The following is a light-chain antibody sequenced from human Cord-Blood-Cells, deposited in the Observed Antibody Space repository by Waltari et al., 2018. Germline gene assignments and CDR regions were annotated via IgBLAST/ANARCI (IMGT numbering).Light chain of an antibody. Sequence: DIQMTQSLSSLSASVGDRVTITCQASQDISNYLNWYQQKPGKAPKLLIYDASNLETGVPSRFSGSGSGTDFTFTISSLQPEDIATYYCQQYDNLLTFGQGTRLEIK. CDR3: QQYDNLLT. CDR2: DAS. CDR1: QDISNY. J-gene: IGKJ5*01. V-gene: IGKV1-33*01.